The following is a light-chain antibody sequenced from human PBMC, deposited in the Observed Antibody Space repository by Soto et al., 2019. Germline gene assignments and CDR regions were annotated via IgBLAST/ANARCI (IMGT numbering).Light chain of an antibody. CDR1: QSVSSY. CDR2: DES. CDR3: KQRSNRRIN. J-gene: IGKJ5*01. V-gene: IGKV3-11*01. Sequence: EIALTHSPATPYLSPGSIATISCRASQSVSSYLAWYQQKPGQAPRLLIYDESNRATGIKARFSGSGSGKDFTITIRSIENEDFEVYYCKQRSNRRINFGNGKRLAIK.